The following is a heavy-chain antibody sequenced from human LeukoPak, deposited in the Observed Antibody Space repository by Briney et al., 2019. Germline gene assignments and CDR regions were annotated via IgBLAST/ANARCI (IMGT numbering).Heavy chain of an antibody. CDR1: GGSISSSSYH. CDR2: SYYSGST. D-gene: IGHD2-2*01. J-gene: IGHJ3*02. V-gene: IGHV4-39*07. Sequence: PSETLSLTCNVSGGSISSSSYHWGWIRQPPGKGLEWIGRSYYSGSTYYNPSLKSRVTISVDTSKNQFSLKLSSVTAADTAVYYCARRNSVVVPAVQPRAFDIWGQGTMVTVSS. CDR3: ARRNSVVVPAVQPRAFDI.